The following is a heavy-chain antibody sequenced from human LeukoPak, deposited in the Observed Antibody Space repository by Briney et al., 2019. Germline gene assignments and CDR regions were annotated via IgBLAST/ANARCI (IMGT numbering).Heavy chain of an antibody. CDR3: ARGYSYSYEY. CDR1: GFTFSNYD. V-gene: IGHV3-13*01. CDR2: IGTAGDT. J-gene: IGHJ4*02. D-gene: IGHD5-18*01. Sequence: GPLRLSCAASGFTFSNYDMHWVRQIPGKGLEWVSAIGTAGDTYYPGSVRGRFTVSRENARNSLYLQMNSLRAGDTAVYYCARGYSYSYEYWGQGTLVIVSS.